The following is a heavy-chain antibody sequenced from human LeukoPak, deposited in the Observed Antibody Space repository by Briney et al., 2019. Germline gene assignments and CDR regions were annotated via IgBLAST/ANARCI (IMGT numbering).Heavy chain of an antibody. Sequence: PSETLSLTCTVSGGSISSSSHYWGWIRQPPGKGLEWIGSIYNSGSTYYNPSLKSRVIISIDTSNNQFSLKLNSVTAADTAVYYCARGGGAAVLDYWGQGTLVTVSS. CDR1: GGSISSSSHY. CDR3: ARGGGAAVLDY. V-gene: IGHV4-39*07. D-gene: IGHD6-13*01. CDR2: IYNSGST. J-gene: IGHJ4*02.